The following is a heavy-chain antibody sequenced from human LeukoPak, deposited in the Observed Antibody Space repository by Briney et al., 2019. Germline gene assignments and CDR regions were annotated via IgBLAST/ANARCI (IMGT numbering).Heavy chain of an antibody. CDR2: ISSSGSTI. J-gene: IGHJ4*02. V-gene: IGHV3-48*01. Sequence: GGSLRLSCAASGFTFSNYWMNWVRQTPGKGLEWVSYISSSGSTIYYADSVKGRFTVSRDNAKNSLYLQMNSLRAEDTAVYYCARDLGYNYGYYFDFWGQGTLVTVSS. CDR3: ARDLGYNYGYYFDF. D-gene: IGHD5-18*01. CDR1: GFTFSNYW.